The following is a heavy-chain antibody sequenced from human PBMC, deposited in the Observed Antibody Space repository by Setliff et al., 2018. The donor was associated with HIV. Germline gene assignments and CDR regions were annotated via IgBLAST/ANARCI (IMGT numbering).Heavy chain of an antibody. D-gene: IGHD3-22*01. CDR3: ATTEGGYTLNSDSSGSRYFDH. CDR2: IDTKTGGT. V-gene: IGHV1-2*02. CDR1: GYTFTDYY. Sequence: AASVKVSCKASGYTFTDYYLHWIRQAPGQGLEWMGWIDTKTGGTDYAQNFQGRVYVTRDTSISTVYMELNSLKSDDTAIYYCATTEGGYTLNSDSSGSRYFDHWGQGTLVTVSS. J-gene: IGHJ4*02.